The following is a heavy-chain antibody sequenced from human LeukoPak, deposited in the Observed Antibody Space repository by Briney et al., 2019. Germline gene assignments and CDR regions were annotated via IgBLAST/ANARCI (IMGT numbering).Heavy chain of an antibody. V-gene: IGHV3-9*01. D-gene: IGHD3-10*01. J-gene: IGHJ4*02. CDR1: GFTFDDYA. Sequence: GGSLRLSCAASGFTFDDYAMHWVRQVPGKGLEWVSGISWNSGSIGYADSVKGRFTISRDNSKSTLYLEMNSLRAEDTAVYYCAKDIGSYYDYWGQGILVTVSS. CDR2: ISWNSGSI. CDR3: AKDIGSYYDY.